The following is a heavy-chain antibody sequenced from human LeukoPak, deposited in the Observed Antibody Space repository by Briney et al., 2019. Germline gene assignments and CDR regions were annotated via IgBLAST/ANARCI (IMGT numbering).Heavy chain of an antibody. CDR2: INPQGDIT. CDR1: GYTFTQYL. V-gene: IGHV1-46*01. D-gene: IGHD2-21*01. Sequence: ASVKVSCKTSGYTFTQYLIHWARRAPGQGLEWMGTINPQGDITNYAQRFQGRITLTEDTSTSTVYMELSSLTSEDTAVYYCARPSYCVADNCGYWLDPWGPGTLVTVSS. J-gene: IGHJ5*02. CDR3: ARPSYCVADNCGYWLDP.